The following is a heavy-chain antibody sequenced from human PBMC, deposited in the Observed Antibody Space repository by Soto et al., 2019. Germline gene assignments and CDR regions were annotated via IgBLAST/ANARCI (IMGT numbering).Heavy chain of an antibody. Sequence: LXESLKMFFRCSGYTFSNFWIGWVRQLPGQGLEWMGIIYPGDHETRYSPSFLGKVTISAGKSINTAYLQWRSLEASDSAFYFCARRAPTGYSSSWYAFDYWGQGTLVTVSS. D-gene: IGHD6-13*01. CDR2: IYPGDHET. J-gene: IGHJ4*02. CDR1: GYTFSNFW. CDR3: ARRAPTGYSSSWYAFDY. V-gene: IGHV5-51*01.